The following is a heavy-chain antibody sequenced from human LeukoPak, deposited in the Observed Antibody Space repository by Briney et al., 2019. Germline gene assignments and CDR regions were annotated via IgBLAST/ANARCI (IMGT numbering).Heavy chain of an antibody. CDR2: IRSKAYGGTT. J-gene: IGHJ6*02. D-gene: IGHD5-18*01. CDR3: TRGPIQLWLYPGMDV. Sequence: GGSLRLSCTASGFTFGDHAMSWVRRAPGKGLEWVGFIRSKAYGGTTEYAASVKGRFTISREDSISIAYLQMNSLKTEDTAVYYCTRGPIQLWLYPGMDVWGQGTTVIVSS. V-gene: IGHV3-49*04. CDR1: GFTFGDHA.